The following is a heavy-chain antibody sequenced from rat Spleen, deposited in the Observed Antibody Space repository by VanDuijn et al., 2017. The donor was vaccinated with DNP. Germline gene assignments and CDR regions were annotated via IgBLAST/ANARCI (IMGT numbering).Heavy chain of an antibody. Sequence: EVQLVESGGGPVQPGRSLKISCIASGFIFSNYWMTWIRQAPGKGLEWVASITNTGDSTYYSDSVKGRFSISRDNAKSTLYLQVNSLRSEDTATYYCARPDYHESSYYHGGFAYWGQGTLVTVSS. D-gene: IGHD1-12*02. CDR1: GFIFSNYW. CDR3: ARPDYHESSYYHGGFAY. CDR2: ITNTGDST. J-gene: IGHJ3*01. V-gene: IGHV5-31*01.